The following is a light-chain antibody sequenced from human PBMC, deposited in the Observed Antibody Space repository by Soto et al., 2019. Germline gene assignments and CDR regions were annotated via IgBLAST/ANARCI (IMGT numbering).Light chain of an antibody. Sequence: QSALTQPPSLSGAPGQRVTISCTGSSSNIGARYDVHWYQQLPGTAPKLLIYKNNNRPSGVPDRFSGSKSGSSASLAITGLQAEDEADYYCQSYDSSLSGWVFGGGTKLTVL. J-gene: IGLJ3*02. CDR2: KNN. CDR3: QSYDSSLSGWV. V-gene: IGLV1-40*01. CDR1: SSNIGARYD.